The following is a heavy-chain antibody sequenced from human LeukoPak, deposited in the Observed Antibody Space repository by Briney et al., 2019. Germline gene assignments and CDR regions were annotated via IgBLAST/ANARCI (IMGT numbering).Heavy chain of an antibody. V-gene: IGHV3-30*02. Sequence: PGGSLRLSCAASGFTFSSYGMHWVRQAPGKGLEWVAFIRYDGSNKYYADSVKGRFTISRDNSKNTLYLQMNSLRAEDTAVYYCARDWQSGSGYYYFDYWGQGTLVTVSS. CDR3: ARDWQSGSGYYYFDY. CDR1: GFTFSSYG. D-gene: IGHD3-22*01. CDR2: IRYDGSNK. J-gene: IGHJ4*02.